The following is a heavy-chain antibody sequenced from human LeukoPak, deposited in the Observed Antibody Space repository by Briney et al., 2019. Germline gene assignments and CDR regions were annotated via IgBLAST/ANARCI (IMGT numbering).Heavy chain of an antibody. V-gene: IGHV1-18*01. D-gene: IGHD2-21*02. CDR1: GYTFGIYG. CDR2: ISPYDGDT. J-gene: IGHJ5*02. Sequence: ASVKVSCKASGYTFGIYGISWVRQAPGQGLEWMAWISPYDGDTNYAQKFEGRVTMTTETSTNTAYMELRSLRSDDTAIYYCARDYCTRGGDCYKEDLFDPWGQGTLVTVSA. CDR3: ARDYCTRGGDCYKEDLFDP.